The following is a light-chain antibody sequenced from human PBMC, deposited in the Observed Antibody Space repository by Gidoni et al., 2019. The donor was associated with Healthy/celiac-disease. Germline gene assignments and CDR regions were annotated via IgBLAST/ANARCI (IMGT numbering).Light chain of an antibody. J-gene: IGKJ4*01. Sequence: EIVLTQSPGTLSLSPGERATLSCRASQSVSSSYLAWSQQKPGQAPRLLIYGASSRATGSPDRFSGSGSGTDFTLTISRLEPEDFAVYYCQQYGSSPPLTFGGGTKVEIK. CDR3: QQYGSSPPLT. CDR2: GAS. V-gene: IGKV3-20*01. CDR1: QSVSSSY.